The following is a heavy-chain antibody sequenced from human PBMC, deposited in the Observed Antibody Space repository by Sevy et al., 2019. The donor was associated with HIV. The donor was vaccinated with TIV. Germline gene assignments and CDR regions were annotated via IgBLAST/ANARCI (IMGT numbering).Heavy chain of an antibody. CDR1: GFTFSPYS. D-gene: IGHD3-3*02. CDR2: ISSSSSYI. CDR3: AREGGHVNIFGVLPRDAMDV. Sequence: GGSLRLSCAASGFTFSPYSMNWVRQAPGKGLEWVSSISSSSSYIYYADSVKGRFIISRDNAKNSLYLQMNSLRAEDTAVYYCAREGGHVNIFGVLPRDAMDVWGQGTTVTVSS. V-gene: IGHV3-21*01. J-gene: IGHJ6*02.